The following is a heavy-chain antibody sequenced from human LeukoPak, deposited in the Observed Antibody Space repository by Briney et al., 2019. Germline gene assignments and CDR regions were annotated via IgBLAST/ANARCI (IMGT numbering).Heavy chain of an antibody. D-gene: IGHD2-2*01. J-gene: IGHJ4*02. CDR1: GYTFTGYY. Sequence: ASVKVSCKASGYTFTGYYMHWVRQAPGQGLEWMGWINPNSGGTNYAQKFQGRVTMTRDTSISTAYMELSRLRSGDTAVYYCARDRCSRTSCFPFDYWGQGTLVTVSS. V-gene: IGHV1-2*02. CDR3: ARDRCSRTSCFPFDY. CDR2: INPNSGGT.